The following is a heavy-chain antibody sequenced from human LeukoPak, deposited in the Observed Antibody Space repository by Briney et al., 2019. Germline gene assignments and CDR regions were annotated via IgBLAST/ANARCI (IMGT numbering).Heavy chain of an antibody. Sequence: SGGSLRPSCAASGFTFSNYWMSWVRQAPGKGLEWVANIKQDGIEKYYVDSVKGRFTISRDNAKNSLYLQINSLRAEDTAVYYCATASSSGYYRDYWGQGTLVTVSS. CDR1: GFTFSNYW. CDR3: ATASSSGYYRDY. J-gene: IGHJ4*02. D-gene: IGHD3-22*01. V-gene: IGHV3-7*01. CDR2: IKQDGIEK.